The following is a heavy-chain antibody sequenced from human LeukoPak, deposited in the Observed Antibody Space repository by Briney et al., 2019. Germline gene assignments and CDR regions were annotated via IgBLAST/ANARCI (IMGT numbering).Heavy chain of an antibody. V-gene: IGHV3-43*01. Sequence: GGSLRLSCAASGFTFRDYNMHWVRHAPGKGLEWVSHITWDGFSTYYADSVRGRFTISRDKSKDSLYLQMNSLRAEDMALYYCAKGSGYYDSSGYRDYFDYWGQGTLVTVSS. D-gene: IGHD3-22*01. CDR3: AKGSGYYDSSGYRDYFDY. J-gene: IGHJ4*02. CDR2: ITWDGFST. CDR1: GFTFRDYN.